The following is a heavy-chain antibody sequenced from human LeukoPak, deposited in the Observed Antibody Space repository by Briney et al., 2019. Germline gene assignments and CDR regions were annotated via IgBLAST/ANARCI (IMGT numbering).Heavy chain of an antibody. V-gene: IGHV3-23*01. D-gene: IGHD5-12*01. CDR1: GFTFSRYA. CDR3: ANPVGYGDAFDI. Sequence: PGGSLILSGAASGFTFSRYAMKWVRQAPGKELEWVSSIRGSGGTTFYAGSVKGRFTISRDNSKNTLYLQMNSLSAYDTAVYYCANPVGYGDAFDIWGQGTMVTVSS. CDR2: IRGSGGTT. J-gene: IGHJ3*02.